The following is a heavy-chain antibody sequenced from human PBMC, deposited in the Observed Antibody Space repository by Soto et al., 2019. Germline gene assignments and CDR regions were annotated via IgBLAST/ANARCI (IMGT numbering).Heavy chain of an antibody. J-gene: IGHJ6*02. D-gene: IGHD2-15*01. CDR3: ARGNAAYCSGGSCYHPVNYYYYAMDV. CDR1: GGSISSGGFS. Sequence: QLQLQESGSGLVKPSQTLSLTCAVSGGSISSGGFSWSWIRQPPGKGLEWIGYIYHSGSTYYNPSLKSRVNISVDRSKNQFSLKLSSVTAADTAVYYCARGNAAYCSGGSCYHPVNYYYYAMDVWGRGTTVTVSS. CDR2: IYHSGST. V-gene: IGHV4-30-2*01.